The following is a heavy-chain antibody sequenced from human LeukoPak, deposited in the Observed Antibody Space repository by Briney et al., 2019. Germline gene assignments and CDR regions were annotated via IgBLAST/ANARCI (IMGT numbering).Heavy chain of an antibody. J-gene: IGHJ2*01. D-gene: IGHD3-22*01. Sequence: GGSLRLSCAASGFTFSSYSMNWVRQAPGKGLEWVSSISSSSSYIYYADSVKGRFTISRDNAKNSLYLQMNSLRAEDTAVYYCARDYDSSGYYHWYFDLWGRGTLVTVSS. CDR2: ISSSSSYI. CDR3: ARDYDSSGYYHWYFDL. V-gene: IGHV3-21*01. CDR1: GFTFSSYS.